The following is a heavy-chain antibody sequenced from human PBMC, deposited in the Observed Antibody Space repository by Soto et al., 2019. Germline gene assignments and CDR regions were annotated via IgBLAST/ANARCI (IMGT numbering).Heavy chain of an antibody. CDR2: ISGSGGST. V-gene: IGHV3-23*01. D-gene: IGHD1-7*01. J-gene: IGHJ5*02. CDR1: GFTFSSYA. Sequence: EVQLLESGGGLVQTGGSLSLSCAASGFTFSSYAMSWVRQAPGKGLEWVSAISGSGGSTYYADSVKGRFTISRDNSKKTLYLQMNSLRAEDTAVYYCANVELRTSSWFDPWGQGTLVTVSS. CDR3: ANVELRTSSWFDP.